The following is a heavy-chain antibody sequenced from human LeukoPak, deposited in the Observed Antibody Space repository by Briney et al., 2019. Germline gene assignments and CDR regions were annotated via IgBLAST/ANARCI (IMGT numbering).Heavy chain of an antibody. CDR3: ARNQAVAANRGAFDI. CDR2: IYYSGNT. D-gene: IGHD6-19*01. CDR1: GYSISSNSW. Sequence: SETLSLTCAISGYSISSNSWWAWIRQPPGKGLEWIGYIYYSGNTYYNPYNPSLTSRVTMSVDTSKNQFSLKLDSVTEIDTAMYYCARNQAVAANRGAFDIWGQGTMVTVSS. V-gene: IGHV4-28*01. J-gene: IGHJ3*02.